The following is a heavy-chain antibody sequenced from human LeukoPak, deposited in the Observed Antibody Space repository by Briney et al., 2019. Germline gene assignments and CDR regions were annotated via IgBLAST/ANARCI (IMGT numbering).Heavy chain of an antibody. V-gene: IGHV1-18*01. CDR2: ISAYNGNT. CDR1: GYTFTSYG. Sequence: ASVKVSCKASGYTFTSYGISWVRQAPGQGLEWMGWISAYNGNTNYAQKLQGRVTMTTDTSTSTAYMELRSLRSEDTAVYYCARGLTFTMVRGVSPWWGQGTLVTVSS. CDR3: ARGLTFTMVRGVSPW. J-gene: IGHJ4*02. D-gene: IGHD3-10*01.